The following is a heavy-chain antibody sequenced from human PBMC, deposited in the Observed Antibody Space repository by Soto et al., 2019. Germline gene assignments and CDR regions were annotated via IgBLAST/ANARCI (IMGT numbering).Heavy chain of an antibody. V-gene: IGHV4-31*03. CDR3: ARATGTLRSRNCDY. J-gene: IGHJ4*02. CDR2: IYHTGST. Sequence: SETLSLTCSVSGGSISTVGHYWTWIRHPPGKGLEWIGSIYHTGSTYYSKSLRSRLTMSVDTSKSQFSLRLSSVTAADTAVYYCARATGTLRSRNCDYWGQGSVVT. CDR1: GGSISTVGHY. D-gene: IGHD1-1*01.